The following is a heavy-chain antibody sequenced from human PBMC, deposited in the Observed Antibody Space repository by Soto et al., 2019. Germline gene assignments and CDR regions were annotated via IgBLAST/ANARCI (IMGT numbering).Heavy chain of an antibody. D-gene: IGHD3-10*01. V-gene: IGHV4-31*03. CDR2: IFSGEIT. CDR3: ARGTPGCFDP. J-gene: IGHJ5*02. CDR1: GGSISSGAYY. Sequence: SETLSLTCTVSGGSISSGAYYWSWIRQHPGKGPEWIGYIFSGEITNYNPSIKSRVTISVDTFQNQFSLKMTSVTAADTAGYFCARGTPGCFDPWGQGTLVTVSS.